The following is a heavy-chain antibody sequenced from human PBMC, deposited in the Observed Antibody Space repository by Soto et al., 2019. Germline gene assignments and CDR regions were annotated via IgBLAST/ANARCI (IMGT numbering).Heavy chain of an antibody. Sequence: QVQLVQSGAEVKKPGSSVKVSCKASGGTFSSYAISWVRQAPGQGLEWMGGIIPIFGTANYAQKFQGRVTITADESTSTAYMELSSLRSEDTAVYYCARVPSRITIFGVVTGNGMDVWGQGTTVTVSS. CDR2: IIPIFGTA. V-gene: IGHV1-69*01. CDR1: GGTFSSYA. J-gene: IGHJ6*02. CDR3: ARVPSRITIFGVVTGNGMDV. D-gene: IGHD3-3*01.